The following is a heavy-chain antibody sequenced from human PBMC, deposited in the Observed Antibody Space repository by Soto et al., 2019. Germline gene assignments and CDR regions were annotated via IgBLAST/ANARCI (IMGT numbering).Heavy chain of an antibody. V-gene: IGHV3-11*06. CDR2: ISSSSSYT. J-gene: IGHJ6*02. Sequence: GGSLRLSCVASGFTFSDYYMSWIRQAPGKGLEWVSYISSSSSYTNYADSVKGRFTISRDNAKNSLYLQMNSLRAEDTAVYYCARVMYSSGWNNYYYGMDVWGQGTTVTVSS. CDR1: GFTFSDYY. D-gene: IGHD6-19*01. CDR3: ARVMYSSGWNNYYYGMDV.